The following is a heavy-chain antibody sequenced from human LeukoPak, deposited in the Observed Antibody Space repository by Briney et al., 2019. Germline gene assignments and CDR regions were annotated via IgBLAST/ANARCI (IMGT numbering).Heavy chain of an antibody. J-gene: IGHJ4*02. D-gene: IGHD4-23*01. CDR1: GGSFSGYY. Sequence: SETLSLTCAVYGGSFSGYYWSWIRQPPGKGLEWIGEVNHSGSANYNPSLKSRVILSVDTSKNQFSLKLSPVIAADTAVYYCARVGVDYSGNIIKYYFDYWGQGTLVTVSS. CDR2: VNHSGSA. V-gene: IGHV4-34*01. CDR3: ARVGVDYSGNIIKYYFDY.